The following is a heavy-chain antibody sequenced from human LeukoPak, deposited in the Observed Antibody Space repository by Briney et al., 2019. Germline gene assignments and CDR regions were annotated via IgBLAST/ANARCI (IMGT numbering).Heavy chain of an antibody. V-gene: IGHV4-30-4*08. CDR3: ARDTTDDSSGYSIFDY. CDR2: IYYSGST. CDR1: GGSISSGDYY. Sequence: SQTLSLTCTVSGGSISSGDYYWSWIRQPPGKGLEWIGYIYYSGSTYYNPSLKSRVTISVDTSKNQFSLKLSSVTAADTAVYYCARDTTDDSSGYSIFDYWGQGTLVTVSP. J-gene: IGHJ4*02. D-gene: IGHD3-22*01.